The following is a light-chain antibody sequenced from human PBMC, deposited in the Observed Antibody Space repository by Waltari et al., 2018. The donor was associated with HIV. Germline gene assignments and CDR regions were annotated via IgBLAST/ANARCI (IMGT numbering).Light chain of an antibody. J-gene: IGLJ1*01. Sequence: SYVLTQPASVSVAPGQTANVTWGGENVESKSVHWYQQRAGKAPILILYDDTDRPSGIPERFSGSNFGNTATLTISRVEAGDEGDYYCHVWESSSDEYVFGTGTKVTV. CDR1: NVESKS. V-gene: IGLV3-21*02. CDR3: HVWESSSDEYV. CDR2: DDT.